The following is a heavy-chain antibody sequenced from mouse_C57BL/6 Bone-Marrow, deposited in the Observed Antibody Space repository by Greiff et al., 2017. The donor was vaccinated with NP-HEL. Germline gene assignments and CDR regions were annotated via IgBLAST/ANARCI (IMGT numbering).Heavy chain of an antibody. Sequence: QVQLKQSGAELARPGASVKLSCKASGYTFTSYGISWVKQRTGQGLEWIGEIYPRSGNTYYNEKFKGKATLTADKSSSTAYMGLRSLTSEDAAVYFCARCGYPFAYWGQGTLVTVSA. CDR3: ARCGYPFAY. D-gene: IGHD2-2*01. CDR1: GYTFTSYG. CDR2: IYPRSGNT. J-gene: IGHJ3*01. V-gene: IGHV1-81*01.